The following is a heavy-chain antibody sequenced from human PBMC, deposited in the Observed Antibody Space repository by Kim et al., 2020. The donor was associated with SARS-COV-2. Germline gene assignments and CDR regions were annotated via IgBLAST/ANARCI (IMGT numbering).Heavy chain of an antibody. CDR1: GGTFSSYA. V-gene: IGHV1-69*13. Sequence: SVKVSCKASGGTFSSYAISWVRQAPGQGLEWMGGIIPIFGTANYAQKFQGRVTITADESTSTAYMELSSLRSEDTAVYYCARGNEEIVPDYGSGSYYYYYGMDVWGQGTTVTVSS. J-gene: IGHJ6*02. CDR3: ARGNEEIVPDYGSGSYYYYYGMDV. CDR2: IIPIFGTA. D-gene: IGHD3-10*01.